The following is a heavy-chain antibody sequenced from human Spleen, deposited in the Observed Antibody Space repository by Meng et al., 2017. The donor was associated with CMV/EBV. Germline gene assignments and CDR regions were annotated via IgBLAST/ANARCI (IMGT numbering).Heavy chain of an antibody. V-gene: IGHV3-48*03. CDR3: ARCEGYYDFWRTDYGMDV. D-gene: IGHD3-3*01. J-gene: IGHJ6*02. CDR1: GFTFSSYE. Sequence: GGSLRLSCAGSGFTFSSYEMNWVRQAPGKGLEWVSYVSSSSSTIYYADSVKGRFTISRDNAKNSLYLQMNSLRAEDTAVYYCARCEGYYDFWRTDYGMDVWGQGTTVTVSS. CDR2: VSSSSSTI.